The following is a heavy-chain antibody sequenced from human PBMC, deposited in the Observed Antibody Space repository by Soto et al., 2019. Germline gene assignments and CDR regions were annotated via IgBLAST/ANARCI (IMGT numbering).Heavy chain of an antibody. V-gene: IGHV4-61*01. D-gene: IGHD3-10*01. CDR2: ISYSGGT. CDR3: ARDQGFGSGSYGLDF. Sequence: QVQLQESGPGLVKPSETLSLSCIVSGGSVTSENYFWTWIRQAPGMSLEWIGYISYSGGTEYNASLKSRVTMSLDKSKNQFALNLSSVTAADAAIYYCARDQGFGSGSYGLDFWGPGTVVTVSS. CDR1: GGSVTSENYF. J-gene: IGHJ4*02.